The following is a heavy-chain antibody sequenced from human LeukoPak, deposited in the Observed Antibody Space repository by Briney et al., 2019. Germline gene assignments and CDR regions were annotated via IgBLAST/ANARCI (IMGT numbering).Heavy chain of an antibody. Sequence: ASVKVSCKASGYTFTSYGINWVRQAPGQGLEWMGRISPYNGNTNYAQKVQGRVTLTTDTSTSTAYMELRSLRSDDTAVYYCANSLTSGWIDYWGQGTLVTVSS. CDR2: ISPYNGNT. CDR1: GYTFTSYG. J-gene: IGHJ4*02. V-gene: IGHV1-18*01. D-gene: IGHD6-19*01. CDR3: ANSLTSGWIDY.